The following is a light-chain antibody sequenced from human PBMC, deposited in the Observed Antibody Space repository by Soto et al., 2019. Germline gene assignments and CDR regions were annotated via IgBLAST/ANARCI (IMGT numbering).Light chain of an antibody. CDR3: CSYAGAGL. J-gene: IGLJ2*01. CDR1: SSDVGSYNL. V-gene: IGLV2-23*02. CDR2: EVT. Sequence: QSVLTQPASVSGSPGQSITISCTGSSSDVGSYNLVSWYQQHPRKAPKLMIYEVTKRPSGVSYRFSGSKSGNTASLTISGLQAEDEADYYCCSYAGAGLFGGGTKLTVL.